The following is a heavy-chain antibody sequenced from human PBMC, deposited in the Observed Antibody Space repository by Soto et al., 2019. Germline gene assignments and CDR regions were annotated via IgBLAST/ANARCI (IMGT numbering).Heavy chain of an antibody. Sequence: QITLKESGPTLVKPTQTLTLTCTFSGFSLSTSGVGVGWIRQPPGKTLEWLALIYWNDDKRYSPSLKSRLTITKDTSKNQVVLTMTNMYPVDTATYYCAHSSLRTYYYDSSGYYPFDYWGQGTLVTVSS. CDR3: AHSSLRTYYYDSSGYYPFDY. J-gene: IGHJ4*02. CDR2: IYWNDDK. D-gene: IGHD3-22*01. V-gene: IGHV2-5*01. CDR1: GFSLSTSGVG.